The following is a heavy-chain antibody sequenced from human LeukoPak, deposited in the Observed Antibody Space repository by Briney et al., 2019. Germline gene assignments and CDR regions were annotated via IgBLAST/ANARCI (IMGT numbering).Heavy chain of an antibody. CDR3: ARGKWGYCSSTSCYRYYYYYMDV. V-gene: IGHV3-30*02. J-gene: IGHJ6*03. CDR1: GFTFSSYG. D-gene: IGHD2-2*02. CDR2: IRYDGSNK. Sequence: GGSLRLSCAASGFTFSSYGMHWVRQAPGKGLEWVAFIRYDGSNKYYADSVKGRFTISRDNSKNTLYLQMNSLRAEDTAVYYCARGKWGYCSSTSCYRYYYYYMDVWGKGTTVTVSS.